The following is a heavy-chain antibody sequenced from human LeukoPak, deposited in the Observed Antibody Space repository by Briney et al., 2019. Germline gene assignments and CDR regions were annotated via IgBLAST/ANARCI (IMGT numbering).Heavy chain of an antibody. J-gene: IGHJ4*02. CDR2: ISAYNGNT. V-gene: IGHV1-18*04. CDR3: ARGSAGLKDY. D-gene: IGHD6-13*01. Sequence: GASVKVSCKASGYTFTSYGISWVRQAPGQGLEWMGWISAYNGNTNYAQKLQGRVTTTDTSTSTAYMELRSLRSDDTAVYYCARGSAGLKDYWGQGTLVTVSS. CDR1: GYTFTSYG.